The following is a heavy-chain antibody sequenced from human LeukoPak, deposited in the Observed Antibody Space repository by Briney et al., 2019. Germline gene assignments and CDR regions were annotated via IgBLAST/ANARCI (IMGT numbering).Heavy chain of an antibody. CDR1: GGSISSSSYY. J-gene: IGHJ3*02. Sequence: SETLSLTCTVSGGSISSSSYYWGWIRQPPGKGLEWIGSIYYSGSTYYNPSLKSRVTISVDTSKNQFSLKLSSVTAADTAVYYCARVLHSSSWYRGVLDAFDIWGQGTMVTVSS. V-gene: IGHV4-39*07. CDR3: ARVLHSSSWYRGVLDAFDI. CDR2: IYYSGST. D-gene: IGHD6-13*01.